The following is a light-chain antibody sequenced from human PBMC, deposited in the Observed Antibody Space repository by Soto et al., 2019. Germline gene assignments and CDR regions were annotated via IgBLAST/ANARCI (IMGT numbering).Light chain of an antibody. V-gene: IGKV3-20*01. J-gene: IGKJ5*01. Sequence: EIVLTQSPGTLSLSPGGRATLSCRASQSVSNNYLARYQQKPGQAPRLLIYGASSRATGIPDRFSGSGSGTDFTLTISRLEPEDFAVYYCQQYGSSPPITFGQGTRLEIK. CDR2: GAS. CDR3: QQYGSSPPIT. CDR1: QSVSNNY.